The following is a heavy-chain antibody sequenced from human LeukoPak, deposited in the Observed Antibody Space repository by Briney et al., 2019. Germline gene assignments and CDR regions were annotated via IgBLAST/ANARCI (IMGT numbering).Heavy chain of an antibody. CDR1: GFTFSSYA. J-gene: IGHJ3*02. D-gene: IGHD3-10*01. CDR2: ISSSGSTI. CDR3: ARGVRRLWFGEPTGAFDI. Sequence: GRSLRLSCAASGFTFSSYAMHWVRQAPGKGLEWVACISSSGSTIYYADSVKGRFTISRDNAKNSLYLQMNSLRAEDTAVYYCARGVRRLWFGEPTGAFDIWGQGTMVTVSS. V-gene: IGHV3-48*04.